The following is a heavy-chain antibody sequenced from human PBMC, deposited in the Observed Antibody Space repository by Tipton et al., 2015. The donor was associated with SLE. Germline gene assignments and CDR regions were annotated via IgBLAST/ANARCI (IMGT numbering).Heavy chain of an antibody. D-gene: IGHD5-24*01. Sequence: TLSLTCSVSGGSVNIHYWSWVRQTPEKRLEWIGCISNSGSTKYNPSLKSRVTMSVDTSKNQFSLRLDSVTAADTAVYFCARDRSRDGYSRGYDYYYYGMDVWGQGTAVTVSS. CDR3: ARDRSRDGYSRGYDYYYYGMDV. V-gene: IGHV4-59*02. CDR2: ISNSGST. CDR1: GGSVNIHY. J-gene: IGHJ6*02.